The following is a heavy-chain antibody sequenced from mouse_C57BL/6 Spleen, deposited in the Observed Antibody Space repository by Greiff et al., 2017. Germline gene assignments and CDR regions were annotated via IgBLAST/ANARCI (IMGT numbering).Heavy chain of an antibody. V-gene: IGHV5-4*01. J-gene: IGHJ4*01. CDR1: GFTFSSYA. CDR3: ARGACDSNYNYAMDY. Sequence: VQRLESGAGLVKPGASLKLSCAASGFTFSSYAMSWVRQTPEKRLEWVATISDGGSYTYYPDNVKGRFTISRDNAKNTRYLQMSHLKSEDTAMYYCARGACDSNYNYAMDYWGQGTSVTVSS. D-gene: IGHD2-5*01. CDR2: ISDGGSYT.